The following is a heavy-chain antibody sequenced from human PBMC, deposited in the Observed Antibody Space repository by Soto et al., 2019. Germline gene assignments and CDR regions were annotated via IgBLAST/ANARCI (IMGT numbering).Heavy chain of an antibody. CDR2: ISSSSSYI. CDR3: ARDPKPNSSGYVSWFDP. Sequence: EVQLVESGGGLVKPGGSLRLSCAASGFTFSSYSMNWVRQAPGKGLEWVSSISSSSSYIYYADSVKGRFTISRDNAKNSLYLQMNSLRAEDTAVYYCARDPKPNSSGYVSWFDPWGQGTLVTVSS. D-gene: IGHD3-22*01. V-gene: IGHV3-21*01. J-gene: IGHJ5*02. CDR1: GFTFSSYS.